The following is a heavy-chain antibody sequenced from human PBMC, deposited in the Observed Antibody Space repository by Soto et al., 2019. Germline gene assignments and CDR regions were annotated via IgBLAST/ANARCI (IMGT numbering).Heavy chain of an antibody. D-gene: IGHD2-2*01. CDR3: ARVVPGAEAWFGP. V-gene: IGHV1-18*01. Sequence: GASVKVSCKASGYTFTSYYMYWVRQAPGQPLEWLGWISLYSDGTNYAQKFQGRVSMTTDTSTTTAYMELRSLRSDDTAVYYCARVVPGAEAWFGPWGQGTLVTVSS. CDR2: ISLYSDGT. CDR1: GYTFTSYY. J-gene: IGHJ5*02.